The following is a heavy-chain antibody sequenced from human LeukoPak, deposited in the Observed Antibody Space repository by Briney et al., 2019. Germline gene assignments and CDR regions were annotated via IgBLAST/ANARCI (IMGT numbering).Heavy chain of an antibody. D-gene: IGHD2-21*02. Sequence: ASVKVSCKASGFMFTNFDINWVRQASGLGLEWMGWMDPNSGNTGYAQKFQGRVTMTRNTSISTAYMELSSLRSEDTAVYYCARGPGVVTAMDYWGQGTLVTVSS. CDR3: ARGPGVVTAMDY. CDR1: GFMFTNFD. CDR2: MDPNSGNT. V-gene: IGHV1-8*02. J-gene: IGHJ4*02.